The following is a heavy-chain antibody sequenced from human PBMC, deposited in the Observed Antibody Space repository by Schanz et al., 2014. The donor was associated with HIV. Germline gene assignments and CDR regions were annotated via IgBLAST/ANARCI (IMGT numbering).Heavy chain of an antibody. D-gene: IGHD2-21*02. Sequence: QVHLVQSGAEVRRPGASVKVSCMASGYTFTNYYIHWARQAPGQGPEWMGWIDCSNGDTYYKKNFRGRVTMTRDTPITTVFMELSGLRSDDTAVYFCARNEFRLLPFDFWGQGTLVTVSS. V-gene: IGHV1-2*02. CDR2: IDCSNGDT. CDR1: GYTFTNYY. CDR3: ARNEFRLLPFDF. J-gene: IGHJ4*02.